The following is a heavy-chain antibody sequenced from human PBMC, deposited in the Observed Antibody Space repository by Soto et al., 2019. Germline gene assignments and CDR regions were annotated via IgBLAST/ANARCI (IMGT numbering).Heavy chain of an antibody. V-gene: IGHV4-59*12. CDR2: IYYSGST. Sequence: SETLSLTCTVSGGSISSYYWSWIRQPPGKGLEWIGYIYYSGSTNYNPSLKSRVTISVDTSKNQFSLRLTSVTAADTAVYYCARDDNVWGKFSHYGLDVWGQGTSVTVSS. CDR1: GGSISSYY. J-gene: IGHJ6*02. CDR3: ARDDNVWGKFSHYGLDV. D-gene: IGHD3-16*01.